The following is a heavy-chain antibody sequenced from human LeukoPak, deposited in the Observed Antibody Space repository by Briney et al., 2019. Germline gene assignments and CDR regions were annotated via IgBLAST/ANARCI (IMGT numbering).Heavy chain of an antibody. CDR2: IPVSATGT. CDR1: GFTFSNYA. Sequence: QSGGSLRLSCATSGFTFSNYAMTWVRQAPGKGLEWVSTIPVSATGTFYADSVKGRFTISRDNSKNTMYLQMNSMRAEDTAVYYCARDDRIAVADYGMDDWGQGTTVTVSS. D-gene: IGHD6-19*01. CDR3: ARDDRIAVADYGMDD. V-gene: IGHV3-23*01. J-gene: IGHJ6*02.